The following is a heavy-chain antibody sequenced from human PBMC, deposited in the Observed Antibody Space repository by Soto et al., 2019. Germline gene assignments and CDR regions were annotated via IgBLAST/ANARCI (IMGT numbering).Heavy chain of an antibody. V-gene: IGHV1-46*01. CDR2: INPDGGGT. CDR1: GYTFTSYY. J-gene: IGHJ6*02. CDR3: AVGGNYFSMDV. Sequence: QVQLVQSGAEVKKPGASVKVSCKASGYTFTSYYMHWGRLALGQGLEWMGIINPDGGGTSYPQQFRGRVIMTRATSTSTVYMEMSSLRADDTAVYYCAVGGNYFSMDVWGQGTPVTVSS.